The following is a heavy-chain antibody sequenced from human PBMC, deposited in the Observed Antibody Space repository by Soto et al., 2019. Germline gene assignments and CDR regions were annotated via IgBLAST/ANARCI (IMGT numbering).Heavy chain of an antibody. Sequence: QVQLRESGPGLVKPAQTLSLTCTDSGDSISSGGYFWSWIRQHPGEGLEWIGYTHNSGNTYYNASLKSRVFISMDKSKNQFSLRLTSVTAADTAVYYCARVRAWTLFELWGQGTLVTVSP. CDR2: THNSGNT. J-gene: IGHJ4*02. D-gene: IGHD1-1*01. V-gene: IGHV4-31*03. CDR3: ARVRAWTLFEL. CDR1: GDSISSGGYF.